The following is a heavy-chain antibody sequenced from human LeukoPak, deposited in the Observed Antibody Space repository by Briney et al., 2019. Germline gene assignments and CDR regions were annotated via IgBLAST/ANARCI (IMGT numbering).Heavy chain of an antibody. D-gene: IGHD3-10*01. CDR1: AFTFRSYT. V-gene: IGHV3-23*01. CDR2: IRGSGGST. J-gene: IGHJ4*02. Sequence: GGSLRLSCVGSAFTFRSYTMTWVRQAPGKGLEWVSSIRGSGGSTYYADSVNGRFTISRDNSKNTLYLQMNSLRAEDTAVYYCAKDGSGSYYLPYSSFDYWGQGTLVTVSS. CDR3: AKDGSGSYYLPYSSFDY.